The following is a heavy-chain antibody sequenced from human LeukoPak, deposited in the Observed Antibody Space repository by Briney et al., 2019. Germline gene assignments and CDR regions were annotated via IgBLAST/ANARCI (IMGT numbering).Heavy chain of an antibody. CDR1: GGSFSGYY. D-gene: IGHD3/OR15-3a*01. CDR3: ERAIGPPRLYYYYYYMDV. V-gene: IGHV4-34*01. J-gene: IGHJ6*03. Sequence: SETLSLTCAVYGGSFSGYYWSWIRQPPGKGLEWIGEINHSGSTNYNPSLKSRVTISVDTSKNQFSLKLSSVTAADTAVYYCERAIGPPRLYYYYYYMDVWGKGTTVTVSS. CDR2: INHSGST.